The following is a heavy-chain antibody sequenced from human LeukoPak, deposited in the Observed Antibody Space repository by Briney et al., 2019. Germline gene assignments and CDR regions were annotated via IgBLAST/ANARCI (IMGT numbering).Heavy chain of an antibody. CDR1: GGSISSSSYY. D-gene: IGHD5-24*01. J-gene: IGHJ4*02. Sequence: SETLSLTCTVSGGSISSSSYYWGWIRQPPGKGLEWIGSIYYSGSTYYNPSLKSRVTISVDTSKNQFSLKLSSVTAADTAVYYCARATSARSPKVWLQVFDYWGQGTLVTVSS. V-gene: IGHV4-39*07. CDR2: IYYSGST. CDR3: ARATSARSPKVWLQVFDY.